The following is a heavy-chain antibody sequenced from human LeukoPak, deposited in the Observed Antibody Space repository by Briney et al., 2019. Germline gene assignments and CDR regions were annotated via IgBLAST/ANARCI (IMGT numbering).Heavy chain of an antibody. D-gene: IGHD2-21*02. CDR3: ARLWCGGDCYHRHDAFDI. Sequence: GASVKVSCKASGYTFTSYYMHWVRQAPGQGLEWMGIINPSGGSTSYAQKFQGRVTMTRDTSTSTVYMELSSLRSEDTAVYYCARLWCGGDCYHRHDAFDIWGQGTMVTVSS. CDR1: GYTFTSYY. CDR2: INPSGGST. J-gene: IGHJ3*02. V-gene: IGHV1-46*01.